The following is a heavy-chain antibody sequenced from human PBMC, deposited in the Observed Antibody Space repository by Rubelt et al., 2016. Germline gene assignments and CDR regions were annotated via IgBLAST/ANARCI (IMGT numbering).Heavy chain of an antibody. Sequence: QVQLVQSGAEVKKPGASVKVSCKASGYTFTGYYMHWVRQAPGPGLEWMGWINPNRGGTNYARKFQGRVTRTRDTSTSTADMEGSRLGSDDTAVYYCARDLYKGPRWLVAYWGQGPLVTVSS. D-gene: IGHD6-19*01. J-gene: IGHJ4*02. V-gene: IGHV1-2*02. CDR2: INPNRGGT. CDR1: GYTFTGYY. CDR3: ARDLYKGPRWLVAY.